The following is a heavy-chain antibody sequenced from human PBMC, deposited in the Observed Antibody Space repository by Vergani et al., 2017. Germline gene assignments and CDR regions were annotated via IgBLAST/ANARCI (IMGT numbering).Heavy chain of an antibody. D-gene: IGHD1-1*01. CDR1: GASINNDFYY. V-gene: IGHV4-61*02. Sequence: QVQLQESGPGLVKPSQTLSLTCTVSGASINNDFYYWHWIRQPAGKGLEWIGRIYVSGITDYNSSLQSRVSMSVDTSKNQFSLTLTSVTAADTAVYYCVRQWKLQGAFDIWGQGTMVTVSS. CDR3: VRQWKLQGAFDI. J-gene: IGHJ3*02. CDR2: IYVSGIT.